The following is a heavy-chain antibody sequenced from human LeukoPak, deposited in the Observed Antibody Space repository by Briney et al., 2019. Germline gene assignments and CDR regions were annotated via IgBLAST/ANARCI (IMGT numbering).Heavy chain of an antibody. Sequence: QPGGSLRLSCAASGFTFSSYAMHWVRQAPGKGLEWVAVMSYDGSNELYADSVKGRFTISRDNSKNTLYLQMNSLRTEDTAVYYCAKDIVREGYYYYGLDVWGQGTTVTVSS. J-gene: IGHJ6*02. CDR2: MSYDGSNE. D-gene: IGHD1-26*01. CDR3: AKDIVREGYYYYGLDV. CDR1: GFTFSSYA. V-gene: IGHV3-30-3*01.